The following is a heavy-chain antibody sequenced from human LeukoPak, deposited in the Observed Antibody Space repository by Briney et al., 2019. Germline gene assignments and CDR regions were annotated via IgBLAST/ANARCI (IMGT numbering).Heavy chain of an antibody. J-gene: IGHJ4*02. CDR2: IRQDGSER. Sequence: GGSLRLPCAASGFTFSSYWMSWVRQAPGKGLEWVANIRQDGSERYYVVSVKGRFTISRDNAKNSLYLQMDSLRAEDTAVYYCARDLGKAGGYSSAFDYWGQGTLVTVSS. CDR1: GFTFSSYW. D-gene: IGHD6-19*01. V-gene: IGHV3-7*01. CDR3: ARDLGKAGGYSSAFDY.